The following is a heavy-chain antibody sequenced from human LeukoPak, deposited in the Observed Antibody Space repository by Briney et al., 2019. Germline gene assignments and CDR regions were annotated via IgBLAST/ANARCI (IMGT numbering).Heavy chain of an antibody. CDR1: GFTFSSYA. CDR2: ISGSGGST. Sequence: GGSLRLSCAASGFTFSSYAMSWVRQAPGKGLEWVSAISGSGGSTYCADSVKGRFTISRDNSKNTLYLQMNSLRAEDTAVYYCAKGSVVVVPAANDYWGQGTLVTVSS. CDR3: AKGSVVVVPAANDY. D-gene: IGHD2-2*01. V-gene: IGHV3-23*01. J-gene: IGHJ4*02.